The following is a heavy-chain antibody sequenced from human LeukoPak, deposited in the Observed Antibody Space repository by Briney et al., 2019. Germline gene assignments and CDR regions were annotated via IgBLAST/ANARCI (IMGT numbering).Heavy chain of an antibody. CDR3: ARQYSSSWYYDY. V-gene: IGHV3-21*01. D-gene: IGHD6-13*01. CDR1: GFTFSSYS. Sequence: GGSLRLSCAASGFTFSSYSMNWVRQAPGKGLEWVSSISSSSSYIYYADSVKGRFTISRDNAKNSLYLQMNSLRAEDTAVYYCARQYSSSWYYDYWGQGTLVTVSS. J-gene: IGHJ4*02. CDR2: ISSSSSYI.